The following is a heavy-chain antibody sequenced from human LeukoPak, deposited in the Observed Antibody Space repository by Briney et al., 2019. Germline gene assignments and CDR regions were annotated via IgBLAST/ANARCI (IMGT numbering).Heavy chain of an antibody. J-gene: IGHJ6*02. V-gene: IGHV3-21*01. D-gene: IGHD5-12*01. Sequence: PGGSLRLSCAASGFTFSSYSMNWVRQAPGKGLEWVSSISSSSSYIYYADSVKGRFTISRDNAKNSLYLQMNSLRAEDTAVYYCARDLPTGYSGYDFLYYYYGMDVWGQGTTVTVSS. CDR1: GFTFSSYS. CDR2: ISSSSSYI. CDR3: ARDLPTGYSGYDFLYYYYGMDV.